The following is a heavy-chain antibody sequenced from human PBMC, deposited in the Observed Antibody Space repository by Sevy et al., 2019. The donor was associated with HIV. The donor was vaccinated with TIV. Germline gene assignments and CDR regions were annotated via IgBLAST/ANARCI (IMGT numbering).Heavy chain of an antibody. J-gene: IGHJ3*02. CDR1: GFTFSTYW. V-gene: IGHV3-74*01. D-gene: IGHD1-26*01. Sequence: GGSLRLSCAASGFTFSTYWMHWVRQAPGKGLVWVSRISGDGNYRSYVESVEGRFTISRDNAQNTLFLQMSSLRVEDTAVYYCARESSGSLEGFDIWGHGTMVTVSS. CDR3: ARESSGSLEGFDI. CDR2: ISGDGNYR.